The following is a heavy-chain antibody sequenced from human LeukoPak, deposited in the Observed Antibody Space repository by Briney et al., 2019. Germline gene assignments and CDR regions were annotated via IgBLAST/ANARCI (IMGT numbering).Heavy chain of an antibody. CDR1: GFTFSTYW. CDR3: ARDERLWSGSDY. J-gene: IGHJ4*02. D-gene: IGHD3-3*01. CDR2: LNQDGSET. Sequence: GGSLRLSCAASGFTFSTYWMSWVREAPGKGLEWVANLNQDGSETYYVDSVKGRFTISRDNAKNSLYLQMNSLRAEDTAVYYCARDERLWSGSDYWGQGTLVTVSS. V-gene: IGHV3-7*01.